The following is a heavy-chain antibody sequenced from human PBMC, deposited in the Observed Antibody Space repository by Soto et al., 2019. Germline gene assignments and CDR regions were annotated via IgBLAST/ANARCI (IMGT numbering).Heavy chain of an antibody. CDR2: IIPIFGTA. CDR1: GGTFSSYA. D-gene: IGHD3-22*01. CDR3: ARDRGPSSGYYPYWFDP. Sequence: QVQLVQSGAEVKKPGSSVKVSCKASGGTFSSYAISWVRQAPGQGLEWMGEIIPIFGTANYAQKFQGRVTIPAEESTSTAYMELGSLRSEDTAVYYCARDRGPSSGYYPYWFDPWGQGTLVTVSS. V-gene: IGHV1-69*12. J-gene: IGHJ5*02.